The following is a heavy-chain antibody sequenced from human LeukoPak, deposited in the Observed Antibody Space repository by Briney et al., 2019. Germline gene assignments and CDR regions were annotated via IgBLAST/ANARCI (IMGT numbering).Heavy chain of an antibody. CDR1: GFTFSGYA. V-gene: IGHV3-30*18. J-gene: IGHJ4*02. CDR2: MSYDGSNK. CDR3: AKDIYYDSSGYRGYFDY. Sequence: GTSLRLSCAASGFTFSGYAMHWVSQAPGKGLEWVAVMSYDGSNKYYVDSVKGRFTVSRDNSKNTQYLQMNSLRAEDTAVYYCAKDIYYDSSGYRGYFDYWGQGTLVTVSS. D-gene: IGHD3-22*01.